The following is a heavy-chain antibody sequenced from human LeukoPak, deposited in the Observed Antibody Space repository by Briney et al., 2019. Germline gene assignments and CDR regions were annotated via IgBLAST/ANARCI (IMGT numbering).Heavy chain of an antibody. CDR2: IGDNSAI. CDR1: GFTFSSFI. V-gene: IGHV3-48*02. D-gene: IGHD3-10*01. Sequence: GGSLRLSCAASGFTFSSFIMNWVRQAPGKGLEWVSYIGDNSAIYYADSVKGGFTISRDNAKNSLSLQMNSLRDEDTAVYYCAREGYYGAFDIWGQGTMVTVSS. CDR3: AREGYYGAFDI. J-gene: IGHJ3*02.